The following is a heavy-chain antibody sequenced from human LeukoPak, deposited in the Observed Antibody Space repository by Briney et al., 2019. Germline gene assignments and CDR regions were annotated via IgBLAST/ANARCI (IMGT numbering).Heavy chain of an antibody. D-gene: IGHD1-26*01. V-gene: IGHV3-23*01. CDR1: GFTFSSYA. CDR3: ASLLLRGAFPRDY. Sequence: GGSLRLSCAASGFTFSSYAMSWVRQAPGKGLEWVSAISGSGGSTYYADSVKGRFTISRDNSKITLYLQMNSLRAEDTAVYYCASLLLRGAFPRDYWGQGTLVTVSS. CDR2: ISGSGGST. J-gene: IGHJ4*02.